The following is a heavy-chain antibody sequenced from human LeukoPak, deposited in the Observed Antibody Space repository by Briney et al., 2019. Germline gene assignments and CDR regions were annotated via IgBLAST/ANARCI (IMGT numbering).Heavy chain of an antibody. CDR2: IYYSGRT. CDR1: GGSISSYY. Sequence: SETLSLTCTVSGGSISSYYWSWIRQPPGKGLEWIGYIYYSGRTNYNPSLKSRVTISVDTSKNQFSLKLSSVTAADTAVYFCARDGPYDSDAFHFWGQGTVVAVSS. CDR3: ARDGPYDSDAFHF. D-gene: IGHD3-22*01. V-gene: IGHV4-59*12. J-gene: IGHJ3*01.